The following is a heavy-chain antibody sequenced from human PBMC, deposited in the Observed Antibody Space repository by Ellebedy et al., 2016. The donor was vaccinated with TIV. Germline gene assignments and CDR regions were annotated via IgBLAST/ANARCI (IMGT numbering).Heavy chain of an antibody. J-gene: IGHJ5*02. CDR3: ARAGIAAAGTIWFDP. CDR2: IYYSGST. V-gene: IGHV4-59*01. CDR1: GGSIRSYY. D-gene: IGHD6-13*01. Sequence: SETLSLTCTVSGGSIRSYYWSWIRQPPGKGLEWIGYIYYSGSTNYNPSLKSRVTISVDTSKNQFSLKLSSVTAADTAVYYGARAGIAAAGTIWFDPWGQGTLVTVSS.